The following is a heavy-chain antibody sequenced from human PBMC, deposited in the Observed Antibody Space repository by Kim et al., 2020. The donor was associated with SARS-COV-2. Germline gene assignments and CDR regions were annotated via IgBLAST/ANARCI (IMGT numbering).Heavy chain of an antibody. CDR3: ARGALGSFDY. V-gene: IGHV6-1*01. CDR2: TYYMSKWYN. Sequence: SQTLSLTCAISGDSVSTNSVAWNWIRQSPSRGLEWLGRTYYMSKWYNDYALSMTSRLIINPDTSKNQFSLQLNSVTPEDTAVYYCARGALGSFDYWGQGILVTVSS. CDR1: GDSVSTNSVA. D-gene: IGHD7-27*01. J-gene: IGHJ4*02.